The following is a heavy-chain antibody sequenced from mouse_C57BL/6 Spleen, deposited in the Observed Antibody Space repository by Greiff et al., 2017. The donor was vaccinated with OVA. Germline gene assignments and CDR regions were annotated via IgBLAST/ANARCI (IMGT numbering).Heavy chain of an antibody. D-gene: IGHD1-1*01. CDR3: ARFSPYYYGSSVFDY. J-gene: IGHJ2*01. CDR2: IRNKANGYTT. V-gene: IGHV7-3*01. Sequence: EVNLVESGGGLVQPGGSLSLSCAASGFTFTDYYMSWVRQPPGKALEWLGFIRNKANGYTTEYSASVKGRFTISRDNSQSILYLQMNALRAEDSATYYCARFSPYYYGSSVFDYWGQGTTLTVSS. CDR1: GFTFTDYY.